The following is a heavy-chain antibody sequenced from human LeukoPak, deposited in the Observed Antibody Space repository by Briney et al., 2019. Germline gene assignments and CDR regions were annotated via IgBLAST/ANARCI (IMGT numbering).Heavy chain of an antibody. Sequence: PGGSLRLSCAASGFTFSNFAMHWVRRAPGKGLEWVAVISYDGSDKYYVDSVKGRFTISRDNSKNTVYLQMNSLRAEDTALYYCARDRYDIPWGQGTLVTVSS. CDR1: GFTFSNFA. V-gene: IGHV3-30-3*01. CDR3: ARDRYDIP. D-gene: IGHD3-9*01. J-gene: IGHJ5*02. CDR2: ISYDGSDK.